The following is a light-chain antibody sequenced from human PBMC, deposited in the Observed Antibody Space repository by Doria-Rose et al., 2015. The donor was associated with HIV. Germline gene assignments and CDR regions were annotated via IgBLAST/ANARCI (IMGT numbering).Light chain of an antibody. V-gene: IGKV4-1*01. Sequence: DIGLTQSPDSLAVSLGERATINCKSSQSVLYSSNNKNYLAWYQQKPGQPPKLLLYWASTRESGVPDRFSGSGSGTDFTLTISSLQAEDVAVYYCQQHYNTPRTFGRGTKVEIK. CDR3: QQHYNTPRT. CDR2: WAS. J-gene: IGKJ1*01. CDR1: QSVLYSSNNKNY.